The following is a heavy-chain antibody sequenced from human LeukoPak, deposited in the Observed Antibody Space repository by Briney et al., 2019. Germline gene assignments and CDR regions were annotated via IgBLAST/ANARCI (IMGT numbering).Heavy chain of an antibody. CDR1: GYTFTSYG. D-gene: IGHD2-2*01. CDR3: ARDRRRYCSSTSRSPFDY. V-gene: IGHV1-18*01. J-gene: IGHJ4*02. CDR2: ISAYNGNT. Sequence: ASVKVSCKASGYTFTSYGISWVRQAPGQGLEWMGWISAYNGNTNYAQKLQGRVTMTTDTSTSTAYMELRSLRSDDTAVYYCARDRRRYCSSTSRSPFDYWGQGTLVTVSS.